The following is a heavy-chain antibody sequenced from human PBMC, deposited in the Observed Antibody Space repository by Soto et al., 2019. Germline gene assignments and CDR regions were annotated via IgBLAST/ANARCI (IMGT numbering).Heavy chain of an antibody. CDR3: ARGGGSYYATGNFDY. D-gene: IGHD1-26*01. Sequence: QVQLQESGPGLVKPSQTLSLTCTVSGGSISSGGYYWSWIRQHPGQGLEWIGYIYYSGSTYYNPSLKSRVTISVDTSKNQFSLKLSSVTAADTAVYYCARGGGSYYATGNFDYWGQGTLVTVSS. CDR1: GGSISSGGYY. CDR2: IYYSGST. V-gene: IGHV4-31*03. J-gene: IGHJ4*02.